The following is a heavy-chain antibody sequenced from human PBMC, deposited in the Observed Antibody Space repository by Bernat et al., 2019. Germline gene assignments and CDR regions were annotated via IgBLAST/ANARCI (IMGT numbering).Heavy chain of an antibody. Sequence: QVQLRESGPGLVKPSETLSLTCTVSGGSISSYYWSWIRQPPGKGLEWIGYIYYSGSTNYNPSLKSRVTISVDTSKNQFSLKLSSVTAADTAVYYCARGSSSIAARYYYYYMDVWGKGTTVTVSS. CDR1: GGSISSYY. CDR2: IYYSGST. J-gene: IGHJ6*03. D-gene: IGHD6-6*01. V-gene: IGHV4-59*01. CDR3: ARGSSSIAARYYYYYMDV.